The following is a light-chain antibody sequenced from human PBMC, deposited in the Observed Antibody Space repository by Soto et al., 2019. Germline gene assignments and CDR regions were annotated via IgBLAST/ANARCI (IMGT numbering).Light chain of an antibody. V-gene: IGKV1-33*01. CDR2: DAS. CDR3: QQYDNLPLT. J-gene: IGKJ4*01. Sequence: DMQMTQCPSSLSASVGERITITCQASQDITNYLHWFQQKPGKAPKLLIYDASNLETGVPSRFSGSGSGTDFTFTISSLQPEDIATYYCQQYDNLPLTFGGGTKVDI. CDR1: QDITNY.